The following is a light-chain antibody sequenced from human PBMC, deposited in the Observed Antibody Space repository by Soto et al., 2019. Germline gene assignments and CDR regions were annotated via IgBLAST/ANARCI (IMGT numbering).Light chain of an antibody. CDR3: QQSDKLPLT. CDR1: QHITNC. CDR2: DEP. J-gene: IGKJ4*01. Sequence: DIQMTQSPSSLSASVGDRVTITCQASQHITNCLNWYQQKPGKAPKILIYDEPTLETGVPSRFSGSGSAPIFTFTISSLQTEDAATYYCQQSDKLPLTFGGGTKVEIK. V-gene: IGKV1-33*01.